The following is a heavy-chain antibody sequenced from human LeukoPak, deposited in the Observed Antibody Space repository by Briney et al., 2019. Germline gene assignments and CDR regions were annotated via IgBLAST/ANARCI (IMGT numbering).Heavy chain of an antibody. Sequence: SETLSLTCTVSGGSISSYYWSWIRQPPGKGLEWIGRIYTSGSTNYNPSLKSRVTMSVDTSKNQFSLKLSSVTAADTAVYYCARDNRITIFGVADPFDIWGQGTMVTVSS. V-gene: IGHV4-4*07. J-gene: IGHJ3*02. D-gene: IGHD3-3*01. CDR3: ARDNRITIFGVADPFDI. CDR1: GGSISSYY. CDR2: IYTSGST.